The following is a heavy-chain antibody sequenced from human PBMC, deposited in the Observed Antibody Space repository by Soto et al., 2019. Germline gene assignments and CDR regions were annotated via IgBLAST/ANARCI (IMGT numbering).Heavy chain of an antibody. V-gene: IGHV3-23*01. CDR1: GFTFRESA. CDR3: ARLNSGDYGLDYFAY. CDR2: ISGSGGRT. Sequence: SGGSLRLSCVGSGFTFRESAMSWVRQAPGKGLEWVSAISGSGGRTYYADSVEGRFTISRDNSKNTLYLQMTALTAEDAAVYYCARLNSGDYGLDYFAYWGHGTLVTVSS. J-gene: IGHJ4*01. D-gene: IGHD4-17*01.